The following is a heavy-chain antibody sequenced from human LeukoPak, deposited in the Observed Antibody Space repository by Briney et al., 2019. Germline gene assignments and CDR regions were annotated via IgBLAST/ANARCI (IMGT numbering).Heavy chain of an antibody. D-gene: IGHD5-18*01. Sequence: GGSLRLSCAASGFTFSSYAMHWVRQAPGKGLEWVAVISYDGSNKYYADSVMGRFTISRDNSKNTLYLQMNSLRAEDTAVYYCARDREDTAMVTIFGYWGQGTLVTVSS. CDR2: ISYDGSNK. V-gene: IGHV3-30-3*01. CDR3: ARDREDTAMVTIFGY. CDR1: GFTFSSYA. J-gene: IGHJ4*02.